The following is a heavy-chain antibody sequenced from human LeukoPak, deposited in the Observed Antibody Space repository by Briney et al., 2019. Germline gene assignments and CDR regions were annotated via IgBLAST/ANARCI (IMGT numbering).Heavy chain of an antibody. V-gene: IGHV3-30*02. Sequence: PGGSLRLSCAASGFTLSRYGMHWVRQAPGKGLQWVAFIRYDGTNKYYADSVKGRFTMSRDNSKNTLYLEMNNLRPEDTAVYYCAKSTGEQLYFRDFDYWGQGTLVTVAS. CDR2: IRYDGTNK. D-gene: IGHD1/OR15-1a*01. CDR1: GFTLSRYG. CDR3: AKSTGEQLYFRDFDY. J-gene: IGHJ4*02.